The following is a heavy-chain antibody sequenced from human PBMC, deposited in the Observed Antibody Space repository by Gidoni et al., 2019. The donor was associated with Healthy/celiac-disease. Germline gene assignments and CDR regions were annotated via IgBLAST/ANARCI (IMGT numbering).Heavy chain of an antibody. D-gene: IGHD2-8*01. V-gene: IGHV1-69*01. CDR3: ARESYLGTNDNWFDP. CDR1: GCTFRSYA. Sequence: QVQLVQSGAEVKKPGSAVKVSCKASGCTFRSYAISLVRQAPGQGLEWMGGIIPSCGTANYEQKCQGSVTITADESTSTAYMELSSLRSEDTAVYYCARESYLGTNDNWFDPWGQGTLVTVSS. J-gene: IGHJ5*02. CDR2: IIPSCGTA.